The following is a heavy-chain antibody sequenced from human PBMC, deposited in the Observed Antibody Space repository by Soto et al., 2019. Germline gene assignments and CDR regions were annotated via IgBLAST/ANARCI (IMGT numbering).Heavy chain of an antibody. CDR3: ASPRPPLWFGESRTTYYYDYGMDV. CDR2: ISAYNGNT. D-gene: IGHD3-10*01. V-gene: IGHV1-18*01. J-gene: IGHJ6*02. CDR1: GYTFTSYG. Sequence: ASVKVSCKASGYTFTSYGISWVRQAPGQGLERMGWISAYNGNTNYAQKRQGRVTMTTDTSTSTAYMELRSLRADDTAVYYCASPRPPLWFGESRTTYYYDYGMDVWGQGTTVNVSS.